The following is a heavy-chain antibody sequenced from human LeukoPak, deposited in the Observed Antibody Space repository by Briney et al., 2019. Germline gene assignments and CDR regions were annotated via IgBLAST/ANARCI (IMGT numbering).Heavy chain of an antibody. D-gene: IGHD2-15*01. CDR3: ARQVVGATNWFDP. V-gene: IGHV3-23*01. J-gene: IGHJ5*02. Sequence: GGSLRLSCAASGFTFSSYAMNWVRQAPGKGLEWVSGISGSGGSTYYADSVKGRFTISRDNSKNTLYLQMNSLRAEDTAVYYCARQVVGATNWFDPWGPGTLVTVS. CDR2: ISGSGGST. CDR1: GFTFSSYA.